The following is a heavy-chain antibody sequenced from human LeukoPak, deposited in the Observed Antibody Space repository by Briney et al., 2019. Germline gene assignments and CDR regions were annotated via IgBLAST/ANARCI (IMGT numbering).Heavy chain of an antibody. CDR3: AKQGFSSGWSPGFFDY. D-gene: IGHD6-19*01. J-gene: IGHJ4*02. CDR2: IYYSGST. Sequence: PSETLSLTCTVSGGSISSSSYYWGWIRQPPGKGLEWIGSIYYSGSTYYNPSLKSRVTISVDTSKNQFSLKLGSVTAADTAVYYCAKQGFSSGWSPGFFDYWGQGTLVTVSS. CDR1: GGSISSSSYY. V-gene: IGHV4-39*01.